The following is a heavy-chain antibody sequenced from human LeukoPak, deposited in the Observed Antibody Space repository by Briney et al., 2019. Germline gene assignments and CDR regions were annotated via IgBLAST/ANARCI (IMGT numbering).Heavy chain of an antibody. Sequence: PGGSLRLSCAASGFTVSSNYMSWVRQAPGKGLEWVSVIYSGGSTYYADSVKGRFTISRDNSKNTLYLQVNSLRAEDTAVYYCAKDLFIAVAPYGMDTWGQGTTVTVSS. D-gene: IGHD6-19*01. CDR2: IYSGGST. CDR1: GFTVSSNY. V-gene: IGHV3-53*05. CDR3: AKDLFIAVAPYGMDT. J-gene: IGHJ6*02.